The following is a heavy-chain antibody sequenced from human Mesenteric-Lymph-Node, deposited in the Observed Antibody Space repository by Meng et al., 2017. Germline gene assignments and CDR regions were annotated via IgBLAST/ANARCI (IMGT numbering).Heavy chain of an antibody. CDR2: INSDGSFS. Sequence: GESLKISCAASGFTFSSYWMHWVRQTPGKGLVWVSRINSDGSFSNNADSVKGRFAVSRDNSKNTLYLQMNSLRAEDTAVYYCAKETYYYDSSGYWNSGYYYGMDVWGQGTTVTVSS. J-gene: IGHJ6*02. V-gene: IGHV3-74*01. CDR1: GFTFSSYW. CDR3: AKETYYYDSSGYWNSGYYYGMDV. D-gene: IGHD3-22*01.